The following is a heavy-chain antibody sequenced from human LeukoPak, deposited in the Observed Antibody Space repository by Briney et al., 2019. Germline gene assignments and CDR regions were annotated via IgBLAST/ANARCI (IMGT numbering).Heavy chain of an antibody. CDR3: ARDSNWVFDY. CDR1: GFTLSSYS. CDR2: ISSSSNI. J-gene: IGHJ4*02. D-gene: IGHD1-1*01. V-gene: IGHV3-48*01. Sequence: GGSLRLSCAASGFTLSSYSMNWVRQAPGKGLEWVSYISSSSNIYYADSVKGRFTISRDNAKNSLYLQMNSLRAEDTAVYYCARDSNWVFDYWGQGTLVTVSS.